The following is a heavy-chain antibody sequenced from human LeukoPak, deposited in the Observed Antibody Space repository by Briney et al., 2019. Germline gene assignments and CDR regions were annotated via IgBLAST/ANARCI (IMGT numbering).Heavy chain of an antibody. V-gene: IGHV4-4*07. CDR3: ARGALEYSSLSCFDP. CDR2: IYTSGST. J-gene: IGHJ5*02. Sequence: SETLSLTCTVSGGSISSYYWSWIRQPAGKGLEWIGRIYTSGSTNYNPSLKSRVTMSVDTSKNQFSLKLSSVTAADTAVYYCARGALEYSSLSCFDPWGQGILVTVSS. CDR1: GGSISSYY. D-gene: IGHD6-6*01.